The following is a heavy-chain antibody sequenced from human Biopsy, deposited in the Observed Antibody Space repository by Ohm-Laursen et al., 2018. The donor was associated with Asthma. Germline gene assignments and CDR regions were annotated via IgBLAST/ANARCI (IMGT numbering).Heavy chain of an antibody. D-gene: IGHD3-3*01. CDR2: SDHRGNT. CDR3: ARGPEWSGLDI. Sequence: VTLSLTCCMYGLSSSAYYWTWIRQTPGKGLEWIGESDHRGNTNTNATLKSRVTISKAKSANEFSLKMKSVTAADTAIYYCARGPEWSGLDIWGQGTTVTVSS. CDR1: GLSSSAYY. V-gene: IGHV4-34*01. J-gene: IGHJ6*02.